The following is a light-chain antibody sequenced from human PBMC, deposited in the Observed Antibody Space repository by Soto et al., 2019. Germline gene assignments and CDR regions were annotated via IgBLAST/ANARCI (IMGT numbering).Light chain of an antibody. J-gene: IGLJ2*01. CDR1: SSNIGAGYD. CDR3: LSFDSSLSVV. CDR2: GNT. Sequence: SVLTQPPSVSGAPGQRVTTSCTGSSSNIGAGYDVHWYQQLPGRAPKLLIYGNTNRPSGVPDRFSGSESGTSASLAITGLQAEDEADYYCLSFDSSLSVVFGGGTKLTVL. V-gene: IGLV1-40*01.